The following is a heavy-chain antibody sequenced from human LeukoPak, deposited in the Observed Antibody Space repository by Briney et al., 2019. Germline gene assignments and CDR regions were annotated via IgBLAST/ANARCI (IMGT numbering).Heavy chain of an antibody. CDR1: GFIVSSNY. V-gene: IGHV3-53*01. CDR2: IYSGGST. J-gene: IGHJ4*02. Sequence: GGSLRLSCAASGFIVSSNYMSWVRQAPGNGLEWVSVIYSGGSTYYADSVKGRFSISRDYSKNTVYLQMNSLRADDTAVYYCARGRGYSGCVPFDYWGQGTLVTVSS. D-gene: IGHD5-12*01. CDR3: ARGRGYSGCVPFDY.